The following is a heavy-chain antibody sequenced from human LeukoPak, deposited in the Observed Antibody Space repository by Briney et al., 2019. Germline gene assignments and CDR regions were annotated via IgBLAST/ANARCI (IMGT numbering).Heavy chain of an antibody. CDR3: ARDGPPQGEPTFVSYIHNNDAFEI. D-gene: IGHD3-16*01. Sequence: PSETLSLTCTVSGGSISSSSYYWGWIRQPPGKGLEWLGSIYYSGSTYYNPSLKSRVTISVDTSKNQFSLKLSSVTAADTAVYYCARDGPPQGEPTFVSYIHNNDAFEIWGQGTMATVSS. V-gene: IGHV4-39*07. J-gene: IGHJ3*02. CDR2: IYYSGST. CDR1: GGSISSSSYY.